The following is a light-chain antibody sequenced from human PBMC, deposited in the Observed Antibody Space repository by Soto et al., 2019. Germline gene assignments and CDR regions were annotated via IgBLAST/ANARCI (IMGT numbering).Light chain of an antibody. CDR3: KKHTAPPWT. CDR1: QGISIY. V-gene: IGKV1-27*01. J-gene: IGKJ1*01. Sequence: DVQMTQSPSSLSASVGDRVTITCRASQGISIYLAWYQQRPGKVPRLLIYDASTLQSGVPSRFSASGSGTVFLLTFASLQPKDVALYSCKKHTAPPWTFGQGPRWIS. CDR2: DAS.